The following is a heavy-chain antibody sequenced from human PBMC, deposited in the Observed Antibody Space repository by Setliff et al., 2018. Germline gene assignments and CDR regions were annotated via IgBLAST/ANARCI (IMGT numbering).Heavy chain of an antibody. CDR2: IYHSGNT. J-gene: IGHJ6*02. V-gene: IGHV4-38-2*02. CDR1: GDSISSTYH. Sequence: PSETLSLTCNVSGDSISSTYHWGWIRQSPGKGLEWIGTIYHSGNTYYNPSLNSRLTISVDTSKNQFSLRLTSVTAADTAVYYCARDQWLVDYYYYGMDVWGQGTTVTVSS. D-gene: IGHD6-19*01. CDR3: ARDQWLVDYYYYGMDV.